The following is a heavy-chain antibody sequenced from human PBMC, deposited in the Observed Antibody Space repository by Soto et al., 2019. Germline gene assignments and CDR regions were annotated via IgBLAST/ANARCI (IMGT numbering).Heavy chain of an antibody. CDR2: IHHSGNT. D-gene: IGHD6-13*01. Sequence: QLQLQESGSGLVKPSQSLSLTCVVSGGSISSGGYSWSWIRQPPGKGLEYIGYIHHSGNTYYNPSIKRRVTMAVDSSKNQVSLNLNSVTDADTAVYYCASFFSAGAFDDYWGQGTLVTVSS. CDR3: ASFFSAGAFDDY. J-gene: IGHJ4*02. CDR1: GGSISSGGYS. V-gene: IGHV4-30-2*01.